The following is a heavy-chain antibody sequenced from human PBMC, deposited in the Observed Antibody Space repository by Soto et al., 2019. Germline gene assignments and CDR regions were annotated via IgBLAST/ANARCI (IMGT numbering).Heavy chain of an antibody. CDR1: GGSISNGDYY. D-gene: IGHD3-22*01. J-gene: IGHJ4*02. V-gene: IGHV4-30-4*01. CDR3: ARALKEYYYDSNLHYYFDS. Sequence: SETLSLTCTVSGGSISNGDYYWNWIRQPPGKDLEWIGYIYYSGSAYYNPSLESRITISVDTSKNQFSLQLRSVTAADTAVYYCARALKEYYYDSNLHYYFDSWGQGSLVTVSS. CDR2: IYYSGSA.